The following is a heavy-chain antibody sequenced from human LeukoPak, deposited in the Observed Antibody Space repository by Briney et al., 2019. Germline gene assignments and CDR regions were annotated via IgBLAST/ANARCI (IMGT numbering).Heavy chain of an antibody. D-gene: IGHD3-22*01. CDR2: TYSGGSST. J-gene: IGHJ1*01. CDR3: ARDRGTFYYGGSGPVLEDFQH. CDR1: GFAFSGYW. V-gene: IGHV3-74*01. Sequence: GGSLRLSCAASGFAFSGYWMHWVRQAPGRGLVWVSRTYSGGSSTSYADSVKGRFTISRDNAKNTLYLQMNSLRADDTAVYFCARDRGTFYYGGSGPVLEDFQHWGQGTLVTVSS.